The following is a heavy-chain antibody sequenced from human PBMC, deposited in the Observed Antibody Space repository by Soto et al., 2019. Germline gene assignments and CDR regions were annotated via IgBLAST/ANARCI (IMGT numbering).Heavy chain of an antibody. J-gene: IGHJ6*03. V-gene: IGHV4-59*01. CDR1: GGSISSYY. Sequence: SETLSLTCTVSGGSISSYYWSWIRQPPGKGLEWIGYIYYSGSTNYNPSLKSRVTISVDTSKNQFSLKLSSVTAADTAVYYCARATTVPPRDYYYYYMDVWGKGTTVTVSS. D-gene: IGHD4-17*01. CDR2: IYYSGST. CDR3: ARATTVPPRDYYYYYMDV.